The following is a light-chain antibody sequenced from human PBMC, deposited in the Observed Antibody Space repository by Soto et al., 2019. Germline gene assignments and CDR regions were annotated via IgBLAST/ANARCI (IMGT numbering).Light chain of an antibody. CDR1: SSNIEHKY. J-gene: IGLJ3*02. CDR2: END. CDR3: ETWDLSLSAVV. Sequence: QSALTQPPSVSAAPGQKVTISCSGSSSNIEHKYVSWYQQVPGTAPKLLIYENDKRPSEIPDRFSGSKSGTSATLGITGLQTGDEADYYCETWDLSLSAVVFGGGTKLTVL. V-gene: IGLV1-51*02.